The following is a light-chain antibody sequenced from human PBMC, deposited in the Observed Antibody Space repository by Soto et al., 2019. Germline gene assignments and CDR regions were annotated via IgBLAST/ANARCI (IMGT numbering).Light chain of an antibody. Sequence: DIQMTQSPSTLSGSVGDRVTITCRASQTISSWMAWYQQKPGKAPKLLIYKASTLKSVVPSRFTGSGSGTEFSLTISRMRHADLASYDRQQYNSYSEAFGQGTKV. CDR1: QTISSW. J-gene: IGKJ1*01. CDR2: KAS. V-gene: IGKV1-5*03. CDR3: QQYNSYSEA.